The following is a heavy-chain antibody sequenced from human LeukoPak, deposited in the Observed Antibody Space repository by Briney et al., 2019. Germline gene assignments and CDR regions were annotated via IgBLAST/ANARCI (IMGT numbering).Heavy chain of an antibody. J-gene: IGHJ5*02. CDR3: ARGLSGWFGELLRYNWFDP. D-gene: IGHD3-10*01. CDR2: IXPXDSDT. CDR1: GYSFTSYW. Sequence: GESLKISCKGSGYSFTSYWIGXXRQMPGKGLEWMGIIXPXDSDTRYSPSFQGQVTISADKSISTAYLPWSSLKASDTAMYYCARGLSGWFGELLRYNWFDPWGQGTLVTVSS. V-gene: IGHV5-51*01.